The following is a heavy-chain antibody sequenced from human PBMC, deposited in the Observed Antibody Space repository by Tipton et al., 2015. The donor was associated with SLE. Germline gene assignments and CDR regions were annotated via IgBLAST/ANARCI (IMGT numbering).Heavy chain of an antibody. CDR3: AKDTVTGPRYYYFGMDV. J-gene: IGHJ6*02. D-gene: IGHD4-17*01. CDR1: GFTFSSYT. Sequence: SLRLSCAASGFTFSSYTMNWVRQAPGKGLEWISCISSSGTSTYYADSLKGRLTISRDNAKNSLYLQMDSLRPEDTGVYYCAKDTVTGPRYYYFGMDVWGQGTTVTVAS. V-gene: IGHV3-21*03. CDR2: ISSSGTST.